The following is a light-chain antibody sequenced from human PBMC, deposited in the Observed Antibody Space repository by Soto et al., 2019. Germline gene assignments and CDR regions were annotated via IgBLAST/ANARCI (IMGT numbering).Light chain of an antibody. J-gene: IGKJ4*01. CDR3: QQYGSPLT. Sequence: EIVLTQSPGTLSLSPGERATLSCRASQSVSSSYLAWYQQKPGQAPRLLIYGASSRATGIPDRFSDSGSGTDFTLTISSLEPEDFAVYYCQQYGSPLTFGGGTKVEIK. CDR1: QSVSSSY. V-gene: IGKV3-20*01. CDR2: GAS.